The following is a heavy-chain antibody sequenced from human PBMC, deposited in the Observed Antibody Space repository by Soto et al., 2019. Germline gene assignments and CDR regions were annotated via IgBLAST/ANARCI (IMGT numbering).Heavy chain of an antibody. D-gene: IGHD6-19*01. Sequence: EVQLVESGGVVVQPGGSLRLSCAASGFTFDDYTMHWVRQATGKSLEWVSLIRWDGGKTYYADSVKGRFTISRDNSKKALHLQMNSLTTEDSASYYCAKARAAVTGAYDYYAMDVWGKGTTITVSS. CDR2: IRWDGGKT. V-gene: IGHV3-43*01. CDR3: AKARAAVTGAYDYYAMDV. J-gene: IGHJ6*04. CDR1: GFTFDDYT.